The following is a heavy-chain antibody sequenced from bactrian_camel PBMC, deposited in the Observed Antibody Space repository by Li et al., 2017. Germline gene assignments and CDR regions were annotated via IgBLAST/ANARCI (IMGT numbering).Heavy chain of an antibody. CDR2: ISIDGSKT. J-gene: IGHJ4*01. CDR1: GFTFSHD. V-gene: IGHV3-2*01. CDR3: ATGLYGGSPPENY. D-gene: IGHD6*01. Sequence: VQLVESGGGVVQPGGSLRLSCAASGFTFSHDMSWVRQALGKGLVWVSSISIDGSKTYYADSVKGRFTITRDNAKNSVYLQMNSLKSEDTALYYCATGLYGGSPPENYWGQGTQVTVS.